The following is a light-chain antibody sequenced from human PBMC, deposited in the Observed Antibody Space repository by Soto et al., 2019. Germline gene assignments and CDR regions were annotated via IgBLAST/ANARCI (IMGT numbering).Light chain of an antibody. J-gene: IGKJ2*01. CDR2: KAT. V-gene: IGKV1-5*03. CDR3: DHCPGDPYT. Sequence: DLLMNPAPSTVYASVGDRVTITCRASPSINDGLAWYQQKPGTAPKLLIYKATGSGSGVTSRFRGTVYGRDFTLTVSSLQPDAFATYCCDHCPGDPYTFGPSTK. CDR1: PSINDG.